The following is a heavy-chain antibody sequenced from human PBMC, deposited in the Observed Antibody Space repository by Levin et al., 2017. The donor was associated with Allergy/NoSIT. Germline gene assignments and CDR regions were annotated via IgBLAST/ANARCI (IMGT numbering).Heavy chain of an antibody. Sequence: PAASVKVSCKASGYTFTSYAINWVRQAPGQGLEWMGWFSVSNGNTNYAQRLRDRATMTSDTSTSTAYMELRSLRSDDTAVYYCARGSSISSFDYWGQGTLVTVSS. J-gene: IGHJ4*02. V-gene: IGHV1-18*01. CDR3: ARGSSISSFDY. CDR1: GYTFTSYA. CDR2: FSVSNGNT. D-gene: IGHD2-21*01.